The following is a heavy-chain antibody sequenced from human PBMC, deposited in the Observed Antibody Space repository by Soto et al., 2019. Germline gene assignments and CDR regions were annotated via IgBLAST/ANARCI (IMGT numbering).Heavy chain of an antibody. Sequence: GESLKISCKGSGYSFTSYWIGWVRQMPGKGLEWMGIIYPGDSDTRYSPSFQGQVTISADKSISTAYLQWSSLKASDTAMYYCERTARGGWIDYYYYYGMDVWGQGTTVTVSS. V-gene: IGHV5-51*01. D-gene: IGHD5-12*01. J-gene: IGHJ6*02. CDR2: IYPGDSDT. CDR3: ERTARGGWIDYYYYYGMDV. CDR1: GYSFTSYW.